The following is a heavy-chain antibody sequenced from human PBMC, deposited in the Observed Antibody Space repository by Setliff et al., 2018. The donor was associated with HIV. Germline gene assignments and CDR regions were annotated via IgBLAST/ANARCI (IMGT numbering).Heavy chain of an antibody. CDR3: ARAYYDSVWGSHRYRFYYFDY. J-gene: IGHJ4*02. Sequence: ASVKVSCKASGGTFSSYGISWVRQAPGQGLEWMGWISAYNGNTNYAQKFQGRVTITADESTSTAYMELRSLRSEDTAVYYCARAYYDSVWGSHRYRFYYFDYWGQGSLVTVSS. D-gene: IGHD3-16*02. CDR2: ISAYNGNT. V-gene: IGHV1-69*13. CDR1: GGTFSSYG.